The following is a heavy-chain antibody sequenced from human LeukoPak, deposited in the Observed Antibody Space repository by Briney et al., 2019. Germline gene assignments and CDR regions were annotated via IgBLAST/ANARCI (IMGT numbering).Heavy chain of an antibody. Sequence: GESLKISCQTSGYTFTNYWIGWVRQMPGKGLEWMAIIYCDGSKTTYSPSFQSQVTISVDKSISAAYLQWSSLKASDTAMYYCARLLRNIAAAVYFFDYWGQGTLVTVSS. CDR1: GYTFTNYW. J-gene: IGHJ4*02. CDR2: IYCDGSKT. V-gene: IGHV5-51*01. CDR3: ARLLRNIAAAVYFFDY. D-gene: IGHD6-13*01.